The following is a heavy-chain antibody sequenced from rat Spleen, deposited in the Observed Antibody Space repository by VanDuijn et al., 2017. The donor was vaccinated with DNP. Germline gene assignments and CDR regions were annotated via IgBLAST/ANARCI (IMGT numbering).Heavy chain of an antibody. CDR3: ARSLLAADHFNY. Sequence: EVQLQESGPGLVEPSQSLSLTCSVTGYSITSCCRWTWIRKFPGHKLEWMGYINSAGSTNYNPSLKSRISITRDTSTNQLFLQLNSVTTEDTATYYCARSLLAADHFNYWGQGVMVTVSS. CDR1: GYSITSCCR. J-gene: IGHJ2*01. CDR2: INSAGST. V-gene: IGHV3-3*01.